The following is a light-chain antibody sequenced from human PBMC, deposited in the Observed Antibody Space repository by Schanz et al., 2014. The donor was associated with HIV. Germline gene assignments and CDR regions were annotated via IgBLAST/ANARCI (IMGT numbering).Light chain of an antibody. Sequence: EIVLTQSPATLSLSPGERATVSCRASQSVRSYLAWYQQKPGQAPRLLIYDASNRATGIPARFSGSGSGTDFTLTISSLEAEDFAVYYCQQRSNWPLTFGGGTEVEIK. CDR3: QQRSNWPLT. CDR2: DAS. V-gene: IGKV3-11*01. CDR1: QSVRSY. J-gene: IGKJ4*01.